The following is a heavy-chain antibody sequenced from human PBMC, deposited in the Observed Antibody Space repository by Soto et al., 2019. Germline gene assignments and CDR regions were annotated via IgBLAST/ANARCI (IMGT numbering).Heavy chain of an antibody. V-gene: IGHV4-61*01. Sequence: SETLSLTCTVSGGSVSSGSYYWSWIRQPPGKGLEWIGYIYYSGSTNYNPSLKSRVTISVDTSKNQFSLKLSSVTAADTAVYYCARDHYDFWSGYPQPYFDYWGQGTLVTVSS. D-gene: IGHD3-3*01. CDR1: GGSVSSGSYY. J-gene: IGHJ4*02. CDR3: ARDHYDFWSGYPQPYFDY. CDR2: IYYSGST.